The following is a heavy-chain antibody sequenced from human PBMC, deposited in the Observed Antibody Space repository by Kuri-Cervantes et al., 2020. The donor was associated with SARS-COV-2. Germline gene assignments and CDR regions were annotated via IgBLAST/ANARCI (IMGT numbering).Heavy chain of an antibody. CDR2: IYPGDSDT. CDR3: ARQDCSGGSCYFDY. CDR1: VYSYTSYW. J-gene: IGHJ4*02. V-gene: IGHV5-51*01. D-gene: IGHD2-15*01. Sequence: NVSCMGSVYSYTSYWIGWVRQMPGKGLEWMGIIYPGDSDTRFSPSFQGQVTISADKSISTTYLQWSSLKASDTAMHYCARQDCSGGSCYFDYWGQGTLVTVSS.